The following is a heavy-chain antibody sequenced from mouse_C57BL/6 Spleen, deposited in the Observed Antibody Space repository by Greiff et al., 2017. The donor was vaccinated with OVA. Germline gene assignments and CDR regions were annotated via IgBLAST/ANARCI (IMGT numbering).Heavy chain of an antibody. D-gene: IGHD4-1*01. Sequence: EVMLVESGGDLVKPGGSLKLSCAASGFTFSSYGMSWVRQTPDKRLEWVATISSGGSYTYYPDSVKGRFTISRDNAKNTLYLQMSSLKSEDTAMYYCARQRDWDGWFAYWGQGTLVTVSA. CDR1: GFTFSSYG. J-gene: IGHJ3*01. CDR3: ARQRDWDGWFAY. CDR2: ISSGGSYT. V-gene: IGHV5-6*02.